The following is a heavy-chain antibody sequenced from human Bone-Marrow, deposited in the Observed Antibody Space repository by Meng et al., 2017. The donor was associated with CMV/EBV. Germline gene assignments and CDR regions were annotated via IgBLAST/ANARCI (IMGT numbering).Heavy chain of an antibody. V-gene: IGHV1-18*01. CDR2: ISAYNGNT. J-gene: IGHJ2*01. CDR1: GYTFTSYG. D-gene: IGHD4-17*01. Sequence: QVQLVQSGAEVKKPGGSVNVSCKASGYTFTSYGISWVRQAPGQGLEWMGWISAYNGNTNYAQKLQGRVTMTTDTSTSTAYMELRSLRSDDTAVYYCARDPPLLEYGPPFDLWGRGTLVTVSS. CDR3: ARDPPLLEYGPPFDL.